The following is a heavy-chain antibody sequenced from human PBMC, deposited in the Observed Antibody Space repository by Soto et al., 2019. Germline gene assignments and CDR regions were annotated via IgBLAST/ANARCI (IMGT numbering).Heavy chain of an antibody. CDR2: ISGSGGSI. J-gene: IGHJ5*02. CDR3: ANSVRPLNWFDP. CDR1: GFTFSDYY. Sequence: GGSLRLSCAASGFTFSDYYMSWVRQAPGKGLEWVSGISGSGGSIYYADSVKGRFTISRDNSKNTVYLQMNSLRAEDTAVYYCANSVRPLNWFDPWGQGTLVTVSS. D-gene: IGHD3-10*01. V-gene: IGHV3-23*01.